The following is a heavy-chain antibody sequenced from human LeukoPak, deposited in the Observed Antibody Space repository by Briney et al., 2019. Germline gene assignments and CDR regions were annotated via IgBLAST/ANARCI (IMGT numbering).Heavy chain of an antibody. CDR2: IIPIFGTA. D-gene: IGHD3-22*01. J-gene: IGHJ5*02. CDR1: GGTFSSYA. CDR3: AITYYYDSTTLYNWFDP. Sequence: ASVKVSCTASGGTFSSYAISWVRQAPGQGLEWMGGIIPIFGTANYAQKFQGRVTITADESTSTAYMELSSLRSEDTAVYYCAITYYYDSTTLYNWFDPWGQGTLVTVSS. V-gene: IGHV1-69*13.